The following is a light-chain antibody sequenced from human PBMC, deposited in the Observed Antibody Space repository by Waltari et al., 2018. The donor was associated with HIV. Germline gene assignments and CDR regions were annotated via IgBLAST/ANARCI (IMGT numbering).Light chain of an antibody. CDR3: CSYAGRYTWV. Sequence: QSALTQPRSVSGSPGQSVTISCSGTSSDVGGYNYVSWYQQHSGKAPKLMNYDATERPSWVPDRFSASKSSNTASLTISGLQADDEADYYCCSYAGRYTWVFGGGTELTVL. J-gene: IGLJ3*02. V-gene: IGLV2-11*01. CDR1: SSDVGGYNY. CDR2: DAT.